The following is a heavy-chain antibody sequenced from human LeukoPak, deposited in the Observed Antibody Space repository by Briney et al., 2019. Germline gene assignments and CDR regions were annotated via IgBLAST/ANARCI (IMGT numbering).Heavy chain of an antibody. Sequence: ASMKVSCKASGYTFTGYYMHWVRQAPGQGLEWMGWINPNSGGTNYAQKFQGRVTMTRDTSIRTAYMELSRLRSDDTAVYYCARPVIVGATLYYFDYWGQGTLVTVSS. CDR3: ARPVIVGATLYYFDY. V-gene: IGHV1-2*02. CDR1: GYTFTGYY. CDR2: INPNSGGT. J-gene: IGHJ4*02. D-gene: IGHD1-26*01.